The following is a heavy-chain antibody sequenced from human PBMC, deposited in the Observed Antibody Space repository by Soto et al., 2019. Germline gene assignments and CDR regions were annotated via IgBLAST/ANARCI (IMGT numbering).Heavy chain of an antibody. V-gene: IGHV3-23*01. CDR3: AKALWFGESSHYFDY. CDR2: IGSSGGAI. CDR1: GFGFDSYA. Sequence: EVQLLESGGGLVQVGGSLRLSCVGSGFGFDSYAMSWVRQAPGKGREWVSGIGSSGGAIVYADSVRGRFTISRDNSRNALYLHMNSLRAGDTALYYCAKALWFGESSHYFDYWGQGTLVTVSS. J-gene: IGHJ4*02. D-gene: IGHD3-10*01.